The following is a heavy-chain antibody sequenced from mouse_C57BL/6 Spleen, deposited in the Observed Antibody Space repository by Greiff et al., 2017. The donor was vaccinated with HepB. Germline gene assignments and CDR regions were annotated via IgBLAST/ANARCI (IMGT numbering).Heavy chain of an antibody. J-gene: IGHJ2*01. V-gene: IGHV1-81*01. CDR2: IYPRSGNT. Sequence: QVQLKESGAELARPGASVKLSCKASGYTFTSYGISWVKQRTGQGLEWIGEIYPRSGNTYYNEKFKGKATLTADKSSSTAYMELRSLTSEDSAVYFCARSWSYYFDYWGQGTTLTVSS. CDR1: GYTFTSYG. CDR3: ARSWSYYFDY.